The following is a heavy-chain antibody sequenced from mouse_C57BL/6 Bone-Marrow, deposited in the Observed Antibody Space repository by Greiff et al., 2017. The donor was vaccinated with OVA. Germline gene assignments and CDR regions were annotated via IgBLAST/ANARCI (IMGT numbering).Heavy chain of an antibody. D-gene: IGHD3-2*02. CDR2: IDPETGGT. J-gene: IGHJ2*01. Sequence: VQLQQSGAELVRPGASVTLSCKASGYTFTDYEMHWVKQTPVHGLEWIGAIDPETGGTAYNQKFKGKAILTADKSSSTAYMELRSLTSEDSAVYYCTRGQLRLTGYFDYWGQGTTLTVSS. V-gene: IGHV1-15*01. CDR1: GYTFTDYE. CDR3: TRGQLRLTGYFDY.